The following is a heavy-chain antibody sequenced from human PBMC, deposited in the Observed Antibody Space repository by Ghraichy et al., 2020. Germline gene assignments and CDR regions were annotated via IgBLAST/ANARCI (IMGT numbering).Heavy chain of an antibody. CDR3: ARVRGSSYDY. V-gene: IGHV3-74*01. J-gene: IGHJ4*02. D-gene: IGHD6-13*01. CDR1: GFTFSSYW. Sequence: GESLNISCAASGFTFSSYWMHWVRQAPGKGLVWVSRINSDGSSTSYADSVKGRFTISRDNAKNTLYLQMNSLRAEDTAVYYCARVRGSSYDYWGQGTLVTVSS. CDR2: INSDGSST.